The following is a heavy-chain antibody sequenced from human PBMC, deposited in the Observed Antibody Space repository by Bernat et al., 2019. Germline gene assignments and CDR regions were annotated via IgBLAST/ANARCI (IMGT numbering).Heavy chain of an antibody. V-gene: IGHV4-31*03. CDR3: ARGTTVTTPEY. Sequence: QVQLQESGPGLVKPSQTLSLTCTVSGGSISSGGYYWSWIRQHPGKGLEWIGYIYYSGSTYYNPSLKSRVTISVDTSRYHFSLKLSSVTAADTAVYYCARGTTVTTPEYWGQGTLVTVSS. J-gene: IGHJ4*02. CDR1: GGSISSGGYY. D-gene: IGHD4-17*01. CDR2: IYYSGST.